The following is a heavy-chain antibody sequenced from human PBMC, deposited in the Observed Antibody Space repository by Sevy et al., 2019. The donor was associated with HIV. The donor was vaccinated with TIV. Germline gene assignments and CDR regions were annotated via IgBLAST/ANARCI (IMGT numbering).Heavy chain of an antibody. J-gene: IGHJ4*02. V-gene: IGHV1-18*01. CDR3: ARYRITIFGVVEYYFDY. D-gene: IGHD3-3*01. CDR1: GYTFTSYG. Sequence: GESLKISCKASGYTFTSYGISWVRQAPGQGLEWMGWISAYNGNTNYAQKLQGRVTMTTDTSTSTAYMELRSLRSDDTALYYCARYRITIFGVVEYYFDYWGQGTLVTVSS. CDR2: ISAYNGNT.